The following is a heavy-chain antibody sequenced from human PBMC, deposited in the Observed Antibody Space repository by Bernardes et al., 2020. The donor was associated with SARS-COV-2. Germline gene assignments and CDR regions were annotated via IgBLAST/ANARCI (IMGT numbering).Heavy chain of an antibody. Sequence: ETLSLSCVASGFTFRSYAMSWVRQAPGKGLEWVSQISSGGGSTSYADSVKGRFTISRDNSKNTLFLQMNSLRAEDTAVYFCAKDQTIVEAASGVLEYWGQGTLVTVSS. CDR1: GFTFRSYA. J-gene: IGHJ4*02. V-gene: IGHV3-23*01. CDR2: ISSGGGST. D-gene: IGHD1-26*01. CDR3: AKDQTIVEAASGVLEY.